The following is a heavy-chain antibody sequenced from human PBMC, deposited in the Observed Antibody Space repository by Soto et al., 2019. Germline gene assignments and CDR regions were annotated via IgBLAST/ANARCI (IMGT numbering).Heavy chain of an antibody. V-gene: IGHV1-69*01. D-gene: IGHD1-26*01. CDR1: GGTFSSYG. J-gene: IGHJ5*02. CDR3: AIGPSGTYSWFDP. Sequence: QVHLVQSGAEVKKPGSSVKVSCKASGGTFSSYGINWVRQAPGQGLEWMAGIIPRFGKTNHAQKFKGRVTLTADESTTTAFMELRTLRSEDTAVYYCAIGPSGTYSWFDPWGQGTLVTVSS. CDR2: IIPRFGKT.